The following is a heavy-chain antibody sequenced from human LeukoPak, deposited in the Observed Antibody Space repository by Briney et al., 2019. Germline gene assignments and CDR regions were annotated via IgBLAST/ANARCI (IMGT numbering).Heavy chain of an antibody. Sequence: GGSLRLSCAVSGFTLSSYWMHWVRQAPGKGLEWVSRMNNDGSGTTYADSVKGRFTISRDNSKNTLYLQMNSLRAEDTAVYYCAKDDSSSWDWGQGTLVTVSS. CDR1: GFTLSSYW. CDR3: AKDDSSSWD. CDR2: MNNDGSGT. V-gene: IGHV3-74*01. J-gene: IGHJ4*02. D-gene: IGHD6-13*01.